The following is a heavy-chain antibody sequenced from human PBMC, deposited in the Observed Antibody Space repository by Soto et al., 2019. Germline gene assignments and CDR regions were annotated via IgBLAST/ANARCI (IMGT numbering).Heavy chain of an antibody. Sequence: KPSETLSLTCTVSGGSISSSNYYWAWIRQPPGKGLEWIGSFYYNGSTYYNPSLRSRVTISVDTSKNQFSLKLSSVTAADTAVYYCARPIEGGTSGYYHWGQGTLVTVSS. CDR2: FYYNGST. V-gene: IGHV4-39*01. D-gene: IGHD3-22*01. CDR1: GGSISSSNYY. CDR3: ARPIEGGTSGYYH. J-gene: IGHJ5*02.